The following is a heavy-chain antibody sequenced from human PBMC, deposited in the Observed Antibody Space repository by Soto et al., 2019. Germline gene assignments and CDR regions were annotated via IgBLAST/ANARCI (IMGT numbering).Heavy chain of an antibody. Sequence: GGSLRLSCAASGFTFSSYWMSWVRQAPGKGLEWVANIKQDGSEKYYVDSVKGRFTISRDNAKNSLYLQMNSLRAEDTAVYYCARVYPKACSGGSCYLVFWGQGTLVTVSS. CDR2: IKQDGSEK. V-gene: IGHV3-7*01. J-gene: IGHJ4*02. CDR1: GFTFSSYW. CDR3: ARVYPKACSGGSCYLVF. D-gene: IGHD2-15*01.